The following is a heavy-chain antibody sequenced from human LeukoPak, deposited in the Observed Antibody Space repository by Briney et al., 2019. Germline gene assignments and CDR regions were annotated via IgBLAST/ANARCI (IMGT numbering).Heavy chain of an antibody. Sequence: GGSLRLSCAASGFTFTNYWMSWVRQAPGKGLEWVANTKQDETEKHYADSVKGRFTISRDNAQNSLYLQMNSLRAEDTAVYFCARNRQWLLADYWGQGTVVTVSS. J-gene: IGHJ4*02. CDR2: TKQDETEK. D-gene: IGHD3-22*01. V-gene: IGHV3-7*04. CDR1: GFTFTNYW. CDR3: ARNRQWLLADY.